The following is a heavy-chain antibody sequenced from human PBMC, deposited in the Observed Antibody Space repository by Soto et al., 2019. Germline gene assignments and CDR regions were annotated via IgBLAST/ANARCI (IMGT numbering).Heavy chain of an antibody. V-gene: IGHV4-34*01. CDR2: INHSGST. CDR1: GGSFSGYY. CDR3: AGTGYYYYYYGMDV. Sequence: TSETLSLTCAVYGGSFSGYYWSWIRQPPGKGLEWIGEINHSGSTNYNPSLKSRVTISVDTSKNQFSLKLSSVTAADTAVYYCAGTGYYYYYYGMDVWGQGTTVTVSS. J-gene: IGHJ6*02. D-gene: IGHD2-15*01.